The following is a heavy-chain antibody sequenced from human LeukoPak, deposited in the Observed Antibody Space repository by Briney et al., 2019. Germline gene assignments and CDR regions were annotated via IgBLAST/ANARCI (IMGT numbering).Heavy chain of an antibody. Sequence: GGSLRLSCVASGFGFSTHDMSWGRQTPGKGLEWVSSIRGFDSGTYYTDSVRGRFTISRDTSKNTLHMQMNNLRAEDTAVYYCVKGFHFDWWGQGTLVTVSS. V-gene: IGHV3-23*01. J-gene: IGHJ4*02. CDR1: GFGFSTHD. CDR2: IRGFDSGT. CDR3: VKGFHFDW.